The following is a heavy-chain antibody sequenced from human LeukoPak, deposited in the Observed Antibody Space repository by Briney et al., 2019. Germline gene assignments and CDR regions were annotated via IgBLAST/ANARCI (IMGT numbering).Heavy chain of an antibody. J-gene: IGHJ4*02. CDR2: ASSDGNSK. D-gene: IGHD6-13*01. Sequence: PGGSLRLSCAASGFTFSNYAMHWVRQAPGKGLEWVAVASSDGNSKYYADSMKGRFTISRDNSKNTLYLQINSLRADDTAVFYCAKDGGRAAAGTVDSWGQGALVTVSS. CDR1: GFTFSNYA. CDR3: AKDGGRAAAGTVDS. V-gene: IGHV3-30*18.